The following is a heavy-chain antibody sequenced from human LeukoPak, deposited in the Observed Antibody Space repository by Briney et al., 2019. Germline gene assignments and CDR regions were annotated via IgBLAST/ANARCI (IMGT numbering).Heavy chain of an antibody. CDR1: GGSISSYY. D-gene: IGHD5-24*01. CDR3: ARWGDGYNSDAFDI. V-gene: IGHV4-4*08. CDR2: IYTSGST. Sequence: PSETLSLTCTVSGGSISSYYWSWIRQPPGKGLEWIGYIYTSGSTNYTPSPKSRVTISVDTPKNQFSLKLSSVTAADTAVYYCARWGDGYNSDAFDIWGQGTMVTVSS. J-gene: IGHJ3*02.